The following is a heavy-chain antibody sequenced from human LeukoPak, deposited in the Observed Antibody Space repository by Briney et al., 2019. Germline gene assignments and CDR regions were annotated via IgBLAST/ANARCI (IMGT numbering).Heavy chain of an antibody. D-gene: IGHD6-13*01. CDR3: AKDKGQLIAAAGTVHYYYYMDV. Sequence: GGSLRLSCAASGFTFSSYWMSWVRQAPGKGLEWVANIKQDGSEKYYVDSVKGRFTISRDNAKNSLYLQMNSLRAEDTAVYYCAKDKGQLIAAAGTVHYYYYMDVWGKGTTVTVSS. CDR1: GFTFSSYW. V-gene: IGHV3-7*01. J-gene: IGHJ6*03. CDR2: IKQDGSEK.